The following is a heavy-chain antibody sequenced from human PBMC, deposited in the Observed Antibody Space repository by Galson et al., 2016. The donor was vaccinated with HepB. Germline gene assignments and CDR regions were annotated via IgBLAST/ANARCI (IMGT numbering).Heavy chain of an antibody. Sequence: QSGAEVKKPGESPKISCKGSGYTFTRYWIGWVRQTPGKGLESMGIIYPGDSDTRYSPSFQGQVTISADKSISTAYLQWSSLKASDTAVYYCSRRGGAYDYGLFWGQGTLVTVSS. CDR1: GYTFTRYW. J-gene: IGHJ4*02. D-gene: IGHD4/OR15-4a*01. CDR2: IYPGDSDT. CDR3: SRRGGAYDYGLF. V-gene: IGHV5-51*01.